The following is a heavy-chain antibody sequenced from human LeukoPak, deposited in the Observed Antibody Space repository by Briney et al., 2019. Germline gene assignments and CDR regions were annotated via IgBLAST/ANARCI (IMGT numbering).Heavy chain of an antibody. J-gene: IGHJ4*02. V-gene: IGHV1-8*01. CDR1: GYTFTSYD. CDR2: MNPNSGNT. D-gene: IGHD6-6*01. CDR3: ARGRIAARPRGRYFDY. Sequence: ASVKVSCKASGYTFTSYDINWVRQATGQGLEWMGWMNPNSGNTGYAQKFHGRVTMTRNTSISTAYMELNSLRSEDTAVYYCARGRIAARPRGRYFDYWGQGTLVTVSS.